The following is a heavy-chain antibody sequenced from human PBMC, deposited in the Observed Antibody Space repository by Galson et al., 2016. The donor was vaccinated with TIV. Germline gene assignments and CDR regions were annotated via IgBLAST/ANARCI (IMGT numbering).Heavy chain of an antibody. V-gene: IGHV4-4*07. CDR3: ARVDTKDVTTTWYFDL. J-gene: IGHJ2*01. CDR1: GASISSYY. D-gene: IGHD4-17*01. Sequence: ETLSLTCTVSGASISSYYWSWFRQPAGKGLEWIGRIDTAGGTNYNHSRKRRVTVSVDTSQNKFSLRLLSVTAADTAVYYCARVDTKDVTTTWYFDLWGRGTLVTVSS. CDR2: IDTAGGT.